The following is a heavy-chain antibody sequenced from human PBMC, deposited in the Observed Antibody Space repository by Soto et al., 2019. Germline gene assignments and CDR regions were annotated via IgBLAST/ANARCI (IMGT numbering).Heavy chain of an antibody. CDR3: ARVGVVIITALPYYGMDV. V-gene: IGHV1-18*01. CDR2: ISAYNGNT. J-gene: IGHJ6*02. CDR1: GYTLTSYS. Sequence: VSVKVSCKDSGYTLTSYSISLVRQAPGQGLEWMGWISAYNGNTNYAQKLQGRVTMTTDTSKSTAYMELRSLRSDDTAVYYCARVGVVIITALPYYGMDVWGQGTTVTGSS. D-gene: IGHD3-10*01.